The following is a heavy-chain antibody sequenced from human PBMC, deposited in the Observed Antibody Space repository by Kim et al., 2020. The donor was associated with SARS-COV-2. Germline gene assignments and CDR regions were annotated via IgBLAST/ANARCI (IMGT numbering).Heavy chain of an antibody. Sequence: SETLSLTCTVSGGSISSSSYYWGWLRQPPGKGLEWIGSIYYSGSTYYNPSLKGRVTISVDTSKNQFSLKLSSVTAADTAGYYCARRRGSYYLHFDYWGQGTLVTVSS. CDR2: IYYSGST. CDR3: ARRRGSYYLHFDY. CDR1: GGSISSSSYY. V-gene: IGHV4-39*01. J-gene: IGHJ4*02. D-gene: IGHD1-26*01.